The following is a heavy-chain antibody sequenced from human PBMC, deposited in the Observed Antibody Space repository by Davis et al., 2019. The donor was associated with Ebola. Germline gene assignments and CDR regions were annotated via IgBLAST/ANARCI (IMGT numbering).Heavy chain of an antibody. CDR3: AKEFGFLEWFRKLYYYYGMDV. D-gene: IGHD3-3*01. J-gene: IGHJ6*02. V-gene: IGHV3-30*18. CDR1: GFTFSSYG. CDR2: ISYDGSNK. Sequence: GESLKISCAASGFTFSSYGMHWVRQAPGKGLEWVAVISYDGSNKYYADSVKGRFTISRDNSKNTLYLQMNSLRAEDTAVYYCAKEFGFLEWFRKLYYYYGMDVWGQGTTVTVSS.